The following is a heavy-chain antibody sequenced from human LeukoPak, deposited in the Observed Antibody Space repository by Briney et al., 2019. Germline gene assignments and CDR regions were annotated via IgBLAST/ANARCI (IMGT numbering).Heavy chain of an antibody. V-gene: IGHV1-2*02. CDR3: ASGSLASYFYH. Sequence: ASVEVSLKASGYTLSGHYMHWVRPAPGQGLGWMGWIKPKSGGTQYVPKFQGRVTMNRGKALRPPYMELSRLRSDDTAVYYCASGSLASYFYHWGQGSLVTVSS. CDR2: IKPKSGGT. CDR1: GYTLSGHY. J-gene: IGHJ4*02. D-gene: IGHD3-16*01.